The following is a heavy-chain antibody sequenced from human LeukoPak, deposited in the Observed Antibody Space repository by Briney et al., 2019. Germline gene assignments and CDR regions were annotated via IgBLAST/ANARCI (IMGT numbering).Heavy chain of an antibody. CDR1: GFTFRSYAM. Sequence: LRLSCAASGFTFRSYAMTWIRQPPGKGLEWIGYIYHSGTTYYNPSLQSRVTMSVDTSKNQFSLKLSSVTAVDTAVYYCARTVIRNYNWFDPWGQGTLVTVSS. J-gene: IGHJ5*02. CDR2: IYHSGTT. V-gene: IGHV4-28*01. CDR3: ARTVIRNYNWFDP. D-gene: IGHD2-21*01.